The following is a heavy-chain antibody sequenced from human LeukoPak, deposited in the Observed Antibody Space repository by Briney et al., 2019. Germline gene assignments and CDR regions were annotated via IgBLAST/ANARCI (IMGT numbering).Heavy chain of an antibody. CDR3: ARSEMGYYNYYMDV. CDR2: LYSGGST. Sequence: PGGSLRLSCVASGFTFSSYWMTWVRQAPGKGLEWVSLLYSGGSTYYADSVKGRFTVSRDNSKNTLYLQMNSLRGEDTAVYYCARSEMGYYNYYMDVWGKGTTVTISS. D-gene: IGHD5-24*01. J-gene: IGHJ6*03. V-gene: IGHV3-66*01. CDR1: GFTFSSYW.